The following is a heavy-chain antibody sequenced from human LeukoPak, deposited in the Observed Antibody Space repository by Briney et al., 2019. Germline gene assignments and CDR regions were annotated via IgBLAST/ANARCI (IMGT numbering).Heavy chain of an antibody. CDR2: INPNSGGT. CDR3: ARDYYDSSGYYYVLDY. CDR1: GYTFTGYY. D-gene: IGHD3-22*01. Sequence: ASVKVSCKASGYTFTGYYMHWVRQAPGQGLEWMGWINPNSGGTNYAQKFQGRVTMTRDTSISTAYMELSRLRSDDTAVYHCARDYYDSSGYYYVLDYWGQGTLVTVSS. J-gene: IGHJ4*02. V-gene: IGHV1-2*02.